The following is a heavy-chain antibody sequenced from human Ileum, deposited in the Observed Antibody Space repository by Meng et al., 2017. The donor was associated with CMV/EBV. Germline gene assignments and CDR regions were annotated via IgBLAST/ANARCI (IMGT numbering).Heavy chain of an antibody. J-gene: IGHJ6*02. CDR3: ARDRQLFV. Sequence: GGSLRLSCAASGFTFSSYELRWVRQAPGKGLEWVANIKQDGSEKYYVDSVKGRFTISRDNAKNSLYLQMNSLRAEDTAVYYCARDRQLFVWGQGTTVTVSS. D-gene: IGHD6-13*01. V-gene: IGHV3-7*01. CDR2: IKQDGSEK. CDR1: GFTFSSYE.